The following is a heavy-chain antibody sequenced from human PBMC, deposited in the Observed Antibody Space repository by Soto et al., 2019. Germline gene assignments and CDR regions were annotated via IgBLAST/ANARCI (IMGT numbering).Heavy chain of an antibody. CDR1: GDTXSSYY. D-gene: IGHD3-16*01. V-gene: IGHV1-46*01. CDR3: ARSSGGVYGIIIEGTNWFDP. Sequence: GXSXKVSCKAPGDTXSSYYMDLVRQAPGHGLGWIGVINPNGGSIRFAKKFQGRVTMTRDTSRRTVYMELRGLTSEDTAVYYCARSSGGVYGIIIEGTNWFDPWGQGTLVTVSS. CDR2: INPNGGSI. J-gene: IGHJ5*02.